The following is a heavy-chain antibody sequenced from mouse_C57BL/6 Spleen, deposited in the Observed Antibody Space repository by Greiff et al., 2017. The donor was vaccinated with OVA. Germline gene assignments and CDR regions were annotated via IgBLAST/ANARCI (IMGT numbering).Heavy chain of an antibody. V-gene: IGHV1-61*01. CDR1: GYTFTSYW. CDR3: ARRDGYYERDY. D-gene: IGHD2-3*01. J-gene: IGHJ2*01. Sequence: QVQLQQSGAELVRPGSSVKLSCKASGYTFTSYWMDWVKQRPGQGLEWIGNIYPSDSETHYNQKFKDKATLTVDKSSSTAYMQLSSLTSEDSAVYYCARRDGYYERDYWGQGTTLTVSS. CDR2: IYPSDSET.